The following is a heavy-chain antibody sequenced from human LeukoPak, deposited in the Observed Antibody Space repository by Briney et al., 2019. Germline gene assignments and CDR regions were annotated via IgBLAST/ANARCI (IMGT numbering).Heavy chain of an antibody. Sequence: GGSLRLSCAASGFTFSTYAMTWVRQAPGKGLEWVSGISGTGSSTYYADSVKGRFTISRDNSKNTLYLQMNSLRAEDTAVYYCAKDSSADDSSGYSYYFDYWGQGTLVTVSS. CDR1: GFTFSTYA. V-gene: IGHV3-23*01. CDR3: AKDSSADDSSGYSYYFDY. D-gene: IGHD3-22*01. CDR2: ISGTGSST. J-gene: IGHJ4*02.